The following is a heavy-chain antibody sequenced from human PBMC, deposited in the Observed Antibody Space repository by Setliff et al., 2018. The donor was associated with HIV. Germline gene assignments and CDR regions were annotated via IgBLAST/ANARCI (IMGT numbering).Heavy chain of an antibody. J-gene: IGHJ4*02. Sequence: ASVKVSCKASGGTVTAYAISWVRQAPGQGLEWMGGTIPIFGTANYAQKFQDRLTISADESTSTAYMELSSLRSEDTAVYYCARGRITGSINFWGQGTLVTSPQ. CDR2: TIPIFGTA. V-gene: IGHV1-69*13. CDR1: GGTVTAYA. D-gene: IGHD1-20*01. CDR3: ARGRITGSINF.